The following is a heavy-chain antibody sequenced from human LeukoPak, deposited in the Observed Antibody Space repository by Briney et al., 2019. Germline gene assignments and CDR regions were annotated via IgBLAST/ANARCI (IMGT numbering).Heavy chain of an antibody. CDR1: GYPIGLDYY. J-gene: IGHJ5*02. V-gene: IGHV4-38-2*02. D-gene: IGHD5-24*01. CDR2: FHRGRI. CDR3: ARAPSSYESGNGYPNLGWLDP. Sequence: NPSETLSLTCKVSGYPIGLDYYWVWIRQAPGRGLQWIGGFHRGRIQYNSALKSRVTISIDSSKNQFSLRMWPVTAADTAFYFCARAPSSYESGNGYPNLGWLDPCGQGTLVTVSS.